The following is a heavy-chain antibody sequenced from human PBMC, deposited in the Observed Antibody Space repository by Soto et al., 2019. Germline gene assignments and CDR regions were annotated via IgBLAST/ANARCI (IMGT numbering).Heavy chain of an antibody. D-gene: IGHD2-21*01. CDR2: IYHSGST. CDR3: ARDQLLWTNYYYYGMDV. Sequence: SETLSLTCAVSGGSISSSNWWSWVRQPPGKGLEWIGEIYHSGSTNYNPSLKSRVTISVDKSKNQFSLKLSSETVADTAVYYCARDQLLWTNYYYYGMDVWGQGTTVTVSS. V-gene: IGHV4-4*02. J-gene: IGHJ6*02. CDR1: GGSISSSNW.